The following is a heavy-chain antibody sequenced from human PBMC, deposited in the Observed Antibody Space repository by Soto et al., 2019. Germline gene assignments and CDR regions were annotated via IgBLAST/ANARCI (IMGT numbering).Heavy chain of an antibody. Sequence: EVQLVESGGGLVKPGGSLRLSCAASGFTLSNAWMHWVRQTPGKGLEWVGRIKSKTDGGTADYAAPVKGRFTISRDASQNTLFLQMNSLNTEDTAVYYCCTDQGDSSSWYHFDYWGQGTSVTVSS. CDR1: GFTLSNAW. D-gene: IGHD6-13*01. CDR3: CTDQGDSSSWYHFDY. V-gene: IGHV3-15*07. CDR2: IKSKTDGGTA. J-gene: IGHJ4*02.